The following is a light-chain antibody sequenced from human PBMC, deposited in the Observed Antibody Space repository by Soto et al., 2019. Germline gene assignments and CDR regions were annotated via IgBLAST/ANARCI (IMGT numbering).Light chain of an antibody. Sequence: DLQMTQSPSSLSASVGDRVTITCRASQSISRNLNWYQHKPGKAPKLLIYAASSSQNGVPSRFSGGGSGTEFTLSISSLQPEDFGTYYCQQSYTTASITFGQGTRLEIK. V-gene: IGKV1-39*01. J-gene: IGKJ5*01. CDR3: QQSYTTASIT. CDR2: AAS. CDR1: QSISRN.